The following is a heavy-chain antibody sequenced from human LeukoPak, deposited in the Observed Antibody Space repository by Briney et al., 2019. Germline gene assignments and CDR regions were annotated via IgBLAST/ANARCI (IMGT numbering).Heavy chain of an antibody. Sequence: GASVKVSCKASGYTFTGYYMHWVRQAPGQGLEWMGWISAYNGNTNYAQKLQGRVTMTTDTSTSTAYMELRSLRSDDTAVYYCARARWGSSGYYPLAFDYWGQGTLVTVSS. CDR3: ARARWGSSGYYPLAFDY. CDR1: GYTFTGYY. CDR2: ISAYNGNT. J-gene: IGHJ4*02. D-gene: IGHD3-22*01. V-gene: IGHV1-18*04.